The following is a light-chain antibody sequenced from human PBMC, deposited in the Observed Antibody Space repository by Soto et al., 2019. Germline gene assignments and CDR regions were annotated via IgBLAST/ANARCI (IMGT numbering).Light chain of an antibody. CDR2: GAS. V-gene: IGKV3-20*01. J-gene: IGKJ4*01. CDR3: QQYGSSPLT. Sequence: EIVLTQSPGTLSLSPGERATLSCRASQSVSSSYLAWYQQKPGQAPRLLIYGASSRATGIPDRFSGRGSGTDVTLTISRLEPEDVAVYSCQQYGSSPLTFGGGTKVEIK. CDR1: QSVSSSY.